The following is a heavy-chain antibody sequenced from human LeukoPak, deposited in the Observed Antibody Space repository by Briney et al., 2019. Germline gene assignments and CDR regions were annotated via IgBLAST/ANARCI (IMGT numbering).Heavy chain of an antibody. CDR3: AKDGGTILNSKNDPFDI. D-gene: IGHD4-23*01. J-gene: IGHJ3*02. V-gene: IGHV3-30*17. CDR1: GFTFSDHV. CDR2: ISKDGSKT. Sequence: GRSLRLSCAASGFTFSDHVMHWVRQAPGMGLEWVAVISKDGSKTFYAGSVEGRFTFSRDNSENTLYLQMNYLKPEGTAVYYCAKDGGTILNSKNDPFDIWGQGTMVTVSS.